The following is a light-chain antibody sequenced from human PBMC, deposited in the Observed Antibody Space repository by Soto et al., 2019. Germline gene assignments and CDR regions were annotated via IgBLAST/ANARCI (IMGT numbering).Light chain of an antibody. CDR3: QQYNIWSLYT. CDR2: GAA. V-gene: IGKV3-15*01. CDR1: HSVGSD. Sequence: EIVMTQSPATLSVSPGDTATLSCRASHSVGSDLAWYQVKPGQAPRLLIYGAATRAIGIPGRFSGSGTRTEFRLTISSLQSEDSAVYYCQQYNIWSLYTFGQGTNLEIK. J-gene: IGKJ2*01.